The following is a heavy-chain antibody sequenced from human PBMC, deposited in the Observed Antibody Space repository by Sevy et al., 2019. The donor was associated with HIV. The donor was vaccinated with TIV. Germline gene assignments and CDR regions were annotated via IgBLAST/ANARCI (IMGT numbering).Heavy chain of an antibody. CDR1: GYTFSSYS. CDR3: ARDPYYYDSSGYYYGAFDI. CDR2: ISAYNGNT. V-gene: IGHV1-18*01. J-gene: IGHJ3*02. Sequence: ASVKVSCKASGYTFSSYSISWVRQAPGQGLEWMGWISAYNGNTNYAQKLQGRVTMTTDTSTSTAYMELRSLRSDDTAVYYCARDPYYYDSSGYYYGAFDIWGQGTMVTVSS. D-gene: IGHD3-22*01.